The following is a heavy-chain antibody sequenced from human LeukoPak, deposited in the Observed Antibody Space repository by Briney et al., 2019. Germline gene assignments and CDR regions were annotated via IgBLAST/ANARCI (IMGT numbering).Heavy chain of an antibody. V-gene: IGHV4-61*02. CDR2: IYTSGST. CDR1: GGSISSGSYY. Sequence: SETLSLTCTVSGGSISSGSYYWSWIRQPAGKGLEWIGRIYTSGSTNYNPSLKSRVTISVDTSKNQFSLKLSSVTAADTAVYYCARDAGQEYMDVWGKGTTVTVSS. J-gene: IGHJ6*03. CDR3: ARDAGQEYMDV.